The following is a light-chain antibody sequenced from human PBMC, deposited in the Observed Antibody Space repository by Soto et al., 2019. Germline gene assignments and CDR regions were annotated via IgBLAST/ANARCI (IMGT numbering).Light chain of an antibody. J-gene: IGKJ5*01. CDR2: GAS. V-gene: IGKV3-20*01. Sequence: SAGSMSLAPGESRTIYKSATYILSSTYMAWYQQKPGQAPRLLIYGASNRATGIPDRFSGSGSGTHFTPTITRLEPEDFAVYYCQQYGSSPPFGQGTRLEIK. CDR3: QQYGSSPP. CDR1: YILSSTY.